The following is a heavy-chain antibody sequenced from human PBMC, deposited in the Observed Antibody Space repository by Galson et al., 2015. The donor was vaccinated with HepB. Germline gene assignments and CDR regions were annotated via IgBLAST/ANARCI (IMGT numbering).Heavy chain of an antibody. D-gene: IGHD6-19*01. Sequence: RLSCAASGFTFSGSAMHWVRQASGKGLEWVGRIRSKTNNYATAYAASVKGGFTISRDDSKNTAYLQMNSLKTDDTAVYYCTREGSGWFEDYWGQGTLVTVSS. J-gene: IGHJ4*02. CDR1: GFTFSGSA. CDR2: IRSKTNNYAT. V-gene: IGHV3-73*01. CDR3: TREGSGWFEDY.